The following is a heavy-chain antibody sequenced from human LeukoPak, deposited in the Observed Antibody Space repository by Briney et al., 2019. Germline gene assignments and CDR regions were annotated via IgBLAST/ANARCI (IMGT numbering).Heavy chain of an antibody. CDR1: GGSISTGGYY. CDR3: ARAAPNYYDSSGSLRNPYFDY. J-gene: IGHJ4*02. CDR2: IYYSGST. D-gene: IGHD3-22*01. V-gene: IGHV4-31*03. Sequence: PSETLSLTCTVPGGSISTGGYYWSWIRQHPGKGLEWIGSIYYSGSTYYSPSLKSRVTMSVDTSKNQFSLTLISVTAADTAVYFCARAAPNYYDSSGSLRNPYFDYWGQGTLVTVSS.